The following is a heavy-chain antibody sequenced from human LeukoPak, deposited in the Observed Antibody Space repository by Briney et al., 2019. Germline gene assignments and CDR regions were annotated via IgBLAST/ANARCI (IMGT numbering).Heavy chain of an antibody. CDR2: ISGSGGST. D-gene: IGHD3-10*01. Sequence: GGSLRLSYAASGFTFSSYAMSWVRQAPGKGLEWVSAISGSGGSTYYADSVKGRFTISRDNSKNTLYLQMNSLRAEDTAVYYCAKDPSAYYYGSGSYDYWGQGTLVTVSS. J-gene: IGHJ4*02. CDR1: GFTFSSYA. CDR3: AKDPSAYYYGSGSYDY. V-gene: IGHV3-23*01.